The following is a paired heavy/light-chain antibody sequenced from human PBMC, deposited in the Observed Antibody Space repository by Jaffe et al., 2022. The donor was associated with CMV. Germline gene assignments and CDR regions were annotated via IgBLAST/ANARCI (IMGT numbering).Light chain of an antibody. CDR3: QQYYSTSGT. V-gene: IGKV4-1*01. CDR2: WAS. J-gene: IGKJ1*01. CDR1: QSVLYSSNNKNY. Sequence: DIVMTQSPDSLAVSLGERATINCKSSQSVLYSSNNKNYLAWYQQKPGQPPKLLIYWASTRESGVPDRFSGSGSGTDFTLTISSLQAEDVAVYYCQQYYSTSGTFGQGTKVEIK.
Heavy chain of an antibody. CDR1: GYSFTSYW. Sequence: EVQLVQSGAEVKKPGESLKISCKGSGYSFTSYWIGWVRQMPGKGLEWMGIIYPGDSDTRYSPSFQGQVTISADKSISTAYLQWSSLKASDTAMYYCARHNPSYCGGDCYSPLFDYWGQGTLVTVSS. CDR2: IYPGDSDT. CDR3: ARHNPSYCGGDCYSPLFDY. V-gene: IGHV5-51*01. D-gene: IGHD2-21*02. J-gene: IGHJ4*02.